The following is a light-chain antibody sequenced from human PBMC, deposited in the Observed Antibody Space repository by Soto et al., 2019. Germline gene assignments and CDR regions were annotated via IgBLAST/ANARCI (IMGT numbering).Light chain of an antibody. V-gene: IGKV3-11*01. J-gene: IGKJ3*01. Sequence: EIVLTQSPATLSLSPGERGTLSCRASQSVSSYLAWYQQKPGQAPRLLIYEASNRATGIPARFSGSGSGTDFTLTIGSLEPEDVAVYFCQQRSSWPITFGPGTKVDIK. CDR2: EAS. CDR1: QSVSSY. CDR3: QQRSSWPIT.